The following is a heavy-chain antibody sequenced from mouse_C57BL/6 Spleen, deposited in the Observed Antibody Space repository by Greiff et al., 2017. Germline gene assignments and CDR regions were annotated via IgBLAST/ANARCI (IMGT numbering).Heavy chain of an antibody. Sequence: QVQLQQPGAELVKPGASVKMSCKASGYTFTSYWITWVKQRPGQGLEWIGDIYPGSGSTNYNEKFKSKATLTVDTSSSTAYMQLSSLTSEDSAVYYCARKGANWAYWYFDVWGTGTTVTVSS. CDR1: GYTFTSYW. CDR2: IYPGSGST. V-gene: IGHV1-55*01. J-gene: IGHJ1*03. D-gene: IGHD4-1*01. CDR3: ARKGANWAYWYFDV.